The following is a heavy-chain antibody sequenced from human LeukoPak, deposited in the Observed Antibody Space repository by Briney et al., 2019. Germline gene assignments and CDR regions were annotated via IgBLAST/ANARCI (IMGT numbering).Heavy chain of an antibody. CDR1: GGSISSYY. Sequence: SETLSLTCTVSGGSISSYYWSWIRQPPGKGLEWIGYIYYSGSTNYNPSLKSRVTISVDTSKNQFSLKLSSVTAADTAAYYCARGDGDDYVWGSYRRRYFDLWGRGTLVTVSS. D-gene: IGHD3-16*02. CDR3: ARGDGDDYVWGSYRRRYFDL. J-gene: IGHJ2*01. CDR2: IYYSGST. V-gene: IGHV4-59*01.